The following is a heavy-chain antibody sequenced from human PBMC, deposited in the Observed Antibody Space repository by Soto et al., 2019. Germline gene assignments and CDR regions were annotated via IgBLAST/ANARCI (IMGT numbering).Heavy chain of an antibody. CDR2: ISGSDGRT. V-gene: IGHV3-23*01. CDR3: AKGVSQYTPLALFDY. D-gene: IGHD5-18*01. Sequence: GGSLRLSCASSGFTFSSYAMSWVRQAPGKGLEWVSTISGSDGRTYSTDSVKGRFTISRDNSRNTAYLQMNSLRVEDTAVYYCAKGVSQYTPLALFDYWGRGTLVTVSS. J-gene: IGHJ4*02. CDR1: GFTFSSYA.